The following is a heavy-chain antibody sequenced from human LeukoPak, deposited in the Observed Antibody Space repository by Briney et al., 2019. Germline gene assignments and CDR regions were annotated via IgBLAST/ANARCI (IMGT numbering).Heavy chain of an antibody. J-gene: IGHJ4*02. CDR3: ARVGATYYYDGTTDY. CDR1: GFTFSNYE. V-gene: IGHV3-48*03. CDR2: ISSSTSSI. Sequence: GGSLRLSCAASGFTFSNYEMNWVRQAPGKGLEWVSYISSSTSSIYYADSVKGRFTISRDNAKNSLYLQMNSLRAEDTAVYYCARVGATYYYDGTTDYWGQGTLVTVSS. D-gene: IGHD3-22*01.